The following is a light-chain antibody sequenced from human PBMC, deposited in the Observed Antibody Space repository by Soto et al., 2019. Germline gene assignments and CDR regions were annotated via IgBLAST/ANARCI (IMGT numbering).Light chain of an antibody. CDR1: QTVKNY. CDR3: QQSYSDRQT. Sequence: DIQLTQSPSSLSASVGDTVTITCRAGQTVKNYLNWYQLKPGKVPKLLIYAASSLQNGVPARFVGGASGTDFTLTIITLQPEDFATYYCQQSYSDRQTFGRGTKLEI. CDR2: AAS. V-gene: IGKV1-39*01. J-gene: IGKJ2*01.